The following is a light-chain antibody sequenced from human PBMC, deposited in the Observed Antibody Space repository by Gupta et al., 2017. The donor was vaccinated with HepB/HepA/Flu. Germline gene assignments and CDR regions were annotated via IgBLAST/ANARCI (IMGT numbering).Light chain of an antibody. Sequence: EIVMTQSPATLSVSPGERATLSCRASQSVSSNLAWYQQKPGQAPRLLIYGASTRATGIPARFSGSGSGTEFTLTISSLQSEDCAVYYGQQYNNWPRCSFGQGTKLEIK. CDR3: QQYNNWPRCS. J-gene: IGKJ2*04. CDR1: QSVSSN. CDR2: GAS. V-gene: IGKV3-15*01.